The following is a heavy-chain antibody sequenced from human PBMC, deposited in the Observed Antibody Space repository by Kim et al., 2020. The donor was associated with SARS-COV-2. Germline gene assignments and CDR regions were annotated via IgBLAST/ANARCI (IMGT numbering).Heavy chain of an antibody. CDR3: ARDRNTIFGVVFIPDRYAMDV. CDR1: GYTFTGYY. Sequence: ASVTVSCKASGYTFTGYYMHWVRQAPGQGLEWMGRINPNSGGTNYAQKFQGRVTMTRDTSISTAYMELSRLRSDDTAVYYCARDRNTIFGVVFIPDRYAMDVWGQGTTVTVSS. CDR2: INPNSGGT. D-gene: IGHD3-3*01. J-gene: IGHJ6*02. V-gene: IGHV1-2*06.